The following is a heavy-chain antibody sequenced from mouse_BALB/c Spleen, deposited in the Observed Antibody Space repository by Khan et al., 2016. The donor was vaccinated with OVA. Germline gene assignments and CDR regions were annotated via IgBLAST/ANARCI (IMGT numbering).Heavy chain of an antibody. D-gene: IGHD1-1*01. CDR1: GYSITSGYA. J-gene: IGHJ4*01. V-gene: IGHV3-2*02. Sequence: VQLQQLGPGLVKPSQSLSLTCTVTGYSITSGYAWNWIRQFPGNKLEWMGYISYSGSTSYNPSLRSRISITRDTSKNQFFLQLNSVTTEDTATYYCARKNYYGYAMDYWGQGTSVTVSS. CDR3: ARKNYYGYAMDY. CDR2: ISYSGST.